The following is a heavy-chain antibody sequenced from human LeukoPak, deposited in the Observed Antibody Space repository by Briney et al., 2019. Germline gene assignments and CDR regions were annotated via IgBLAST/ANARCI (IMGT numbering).Heavy chain of an antibody. CDR2: ISHDGRTE. CDR1: GFTFSGYG. Sequence: GGSLRLSCAASGFTFSGYGMHWVRQAPGKGLEWVAVISHDGRTEFYADSVKGRFTISRDSSQNTLYLQMNDLRGEDTAAYYCAKDKPLRERARRAIDSGIVYYYYGMDVWGQGTTVTVSS. D-gene: IGHD3-10*01. CDR3: AKDKPLRERARRAIDSGIVYYYYGMDV. V-gene: IGHV3-30*18. J-gene: IGHJ6*02.